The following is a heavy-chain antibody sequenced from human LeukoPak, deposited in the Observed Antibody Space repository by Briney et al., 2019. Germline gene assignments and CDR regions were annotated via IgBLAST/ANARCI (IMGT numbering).Heavy chain of an antibody. V-gene: IGHV4-34*01. J-gene: IGHJ4*02. CDR3: ARNKGSYGDPEFDY. CDR1: GGSFSGYY. CDR2: INHSGGT. Sequence: SETLSLTCAVYGGSFSGYYWSWIRQPPGKGLEWIGEINHSGGTNYNPSLKSRVTISVDTSKNQFSLKLSSVTAADTAVYYCARNKGSYGDPEFDYWGQGTLVTVSS. D-gene: IGHD5-18*01.